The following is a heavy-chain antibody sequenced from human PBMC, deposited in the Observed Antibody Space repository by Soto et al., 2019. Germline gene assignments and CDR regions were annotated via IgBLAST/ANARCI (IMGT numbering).Heavy chain of an antibody. V-gene: IGHV4-59*01. D-gene: IGHD1-1*01. CDR1: GGSISSYY. CDR2: IYYSGSS. Sequence: SETLSLTCTVPGGSISSYYWNWIRQPPGKGLEWIGGIYYSGSSTYNPSLKSRVTISVDMSRNQFSLRLSSVTAADTAVYYCAGLQINYYYMDVWGKGTTVTVSS. CDR3: AGLQINYYYMDV. J-gene: IGHJ6*03.